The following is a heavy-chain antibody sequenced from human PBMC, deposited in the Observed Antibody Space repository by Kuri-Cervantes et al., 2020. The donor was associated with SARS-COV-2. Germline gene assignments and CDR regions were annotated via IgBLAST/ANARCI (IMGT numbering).Heavy chain of an antibody. Sequence: GESLKISCAASGFTFSSYAMSWVRQAPGKGLEWVSAISGSGGSTYYAVSVKGRFTISRDNSKITLHLDMNSLRPEDTGVYYCAKMGDNYSKGDQGHEVWGQGITVTVSS. CDR2: ISGSGGST. D-gene: IGHD4-11*01. V-gene: IGHV3-23*01. J-gene: IGHJ6*02. CDR3: AKMGDNYSKGDQGHEV. CDR1: GFTFSSYA.